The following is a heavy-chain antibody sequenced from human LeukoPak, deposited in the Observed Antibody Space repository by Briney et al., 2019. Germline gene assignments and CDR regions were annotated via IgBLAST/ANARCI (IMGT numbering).Heavy chain of an antibody. D-gene: IGHD3-22*01. J-gene: IGHJ4*02. V-gene: IGHV1-46*01. Sequence: SVKVSCKASGYTFTSYYMHWVRQAPGQGLEWMGIINPSGGSTSYAQKFQGRVTMTRDTSTGTVYMALSSLRSEDTAVYYCARGRAVTYYYDSSGYYYDAFDYCGQGTLVTVSS. CDR3: ARGRAVTYYYDSSGYYYDAFDY. CDR2: INPSGGST. CDR1: GYTFTSYY.